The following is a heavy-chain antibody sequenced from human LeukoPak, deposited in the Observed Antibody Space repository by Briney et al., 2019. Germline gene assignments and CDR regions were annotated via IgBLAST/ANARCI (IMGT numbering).Heavy chain of an antibody. V-gene: IGHV3-7*01. Sequence: PGGSLRLSCAASGFTFSSYWMSWVRQAPGKGLEWVANIKQDESERYYVDSVKGRFTISRDNPKNSLFLQMNSLRAEDTAVYYCARDQGSGWWAYWGQGTLVTVSS. J-gene: IGHJ4*02. CDR1: GFTFSSYW. CDR2: IKQDESER. D-gene: IGHD6-19*01. CDR3: ARDQGSGWWAY.